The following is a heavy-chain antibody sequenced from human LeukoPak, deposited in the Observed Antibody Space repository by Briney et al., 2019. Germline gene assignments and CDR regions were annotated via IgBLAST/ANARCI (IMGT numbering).Heavy chain of an antibody. V-gene: IGHV3-11*06. J-gene: IGHJ4*02. CDR3: ARGGGYYFDY. CDR1: GFXFSDSY. Sequence: PGGSLRLSCAASGFXFSDSYINWIRQAPGKGLEWISYISSSSSHTNYADSVKGRFTISRDNAKNSLYLQMNSLRAEDTAVYYCARGGGYYFDYWGQGTLVTVSS. CDR2: ISSSSSHT. D-gene: IGHD4-23*01.